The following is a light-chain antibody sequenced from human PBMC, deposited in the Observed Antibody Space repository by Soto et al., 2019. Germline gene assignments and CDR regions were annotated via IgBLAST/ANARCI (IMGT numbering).Light chain of an antibody. CDR3: QQYGNPPT. CDR2: GAT. J-gene: IGKJ1*01. V-gene: IGKV3-20*01. CDR1: QSVTDNY. Sequence: EIVLTQSPATLSLSPGERATLSCRASQSVTDNYVAWYQQKPGQAPRLLIHGATFRATAVPDRFRGSGSGTDFTLTISSLEPEDFAVYHCQQYGNPPTFGQGTKVEIK.